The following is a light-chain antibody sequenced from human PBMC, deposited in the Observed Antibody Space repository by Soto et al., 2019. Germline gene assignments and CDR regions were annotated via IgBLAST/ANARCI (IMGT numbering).Light chain of an antibody. CDR2: VAS. CDR1: QTINTY. J-gene: IGKJ2*01. V-gene: IGKV1-39*01. CDR3: QQSYNFPYT. Sequence: DIQMTQSPSSLSASVGDRVTITCRASQTINTYLNWYQQKPGKAPELLIYVASSLQSGVPSRFSGSGSGTDFTLTISGPQPEDFATYYCQQSYNFPYTFGQGTKLEIK.